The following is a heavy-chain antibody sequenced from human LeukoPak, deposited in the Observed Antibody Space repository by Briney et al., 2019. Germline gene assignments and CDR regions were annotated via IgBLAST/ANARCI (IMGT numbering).Heavy chain of an antibody. CDR1: GFTFDDYA. CDR3: ASPSSGY. V-gene: IGHV3-9*01. J-gene: IGHJ4*02. CDR2: ISWNSGSI. Sequence: GGSLRLSCAASGFTFDDYAMHWVRQAPGKGLEWVSGISWNSGSIGYADSVKGRFTISRDNAKNTLYLQMNSLRAEDTAVYYCASPSSGYWGQGTLVTVSS.